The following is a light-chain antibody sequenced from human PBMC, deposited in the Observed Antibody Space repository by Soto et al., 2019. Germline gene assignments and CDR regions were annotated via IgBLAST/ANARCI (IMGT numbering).Light chain of an antibody. V-gene: IGLV1-47*01. CDR1: SSNIGSNY. CDR2: WNN. Sequence: QSVLTQPPSASGTPGQRITISCSGSSSNIGSNYVYWYQQLPGTAPKLLIYWNNQRPSGVPDRFSGSKSGTSASLAISRLRSEDEADYYCAAWDDSLSALVFGGGTKLTVL. J-gene: IGLJ3*02. CDR3: AAWDDSLSALV.